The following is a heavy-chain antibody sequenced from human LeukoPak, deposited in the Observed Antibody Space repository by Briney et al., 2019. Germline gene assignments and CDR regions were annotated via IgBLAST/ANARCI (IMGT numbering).Heavy chain of an antibody. J-gene: IGHJ4*02. V-gene: IGHV3-21*04. CDR2: ISSSSSYI. D-gene: IGHD4-17*01. CDR1: GFTFSSYS. Sequence: PGGSLRLSCAASGFTFSSYSMNWVRQAPGKGLEWVSSISSSSSYIYYADSLKGRFTISRDNSKNSLYLQMNSLRAEDTAVYYCAKSHIGGAWYIGSWGQGTLVTVSS. CDR3: AKSHIGGAWYIGS.